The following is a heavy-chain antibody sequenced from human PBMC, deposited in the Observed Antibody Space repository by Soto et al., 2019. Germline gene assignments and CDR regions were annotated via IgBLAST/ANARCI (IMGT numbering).Heavy chain of an antibody. CDR1: GGTFSSYA. V-gene: IGHV1-69*13. J-gene: IGHJ4*02. CDR3: ARERGYCGGDCAEVDY. Sequence: VASVKVSCKASGGTFSSYAISWVRQAPGQGLEWMGGIIPIFGTANYAQKFQGRVTITADESTSTAYMELSSLRSEDTAVYYCARERGYCGGDCAEVDYWGQGTLVTVSS. D-gene: IGHD2-21*02. CDR2: IIPIFGTA.